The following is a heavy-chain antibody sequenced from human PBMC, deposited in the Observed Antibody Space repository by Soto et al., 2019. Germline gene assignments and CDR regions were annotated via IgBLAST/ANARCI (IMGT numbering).Heavy chain of an antibody. CDR1: GGSISSYY. D-gene: IGHD2-21*01. CDR2: IYYSGST. CDR3: ARQACGGDCYLPCYYYCYMDV. V-gene: IGHV4-59*01. Sequence: PSETLSLTCTVSGGSISSYYWSWIRQPPWKGLEWIGYIYYSGSTNYNPSLKSRVTISVDTSKNQFSLKLSSVTAADTAVYYCARQACGGDCYLPCYYYCYMDVWGKRTTITVSS. J-gene: IGHJ6*03.